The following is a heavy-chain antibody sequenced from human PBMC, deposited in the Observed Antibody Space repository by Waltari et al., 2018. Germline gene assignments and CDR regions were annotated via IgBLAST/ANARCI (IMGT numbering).Heavy chain of an antibody. CDR1: GASIRCSHSY. J-gene: IGHJ4*02. Sequence: QLQLQESGPGLVKPSETLSLTFTVSGASIRCSHSYWGWIRQPPGKGLELIGRIYYSGNTYSNPSLKSRVTISVDTSKNQFSLELTSVTAADTAVYYCASSKDYYDSTGYTFDFWGQGTLVTVSS. V-gene: IGHV4-39*07. CDR2: IYYSGNT. CDR3: ASSKDYYDSTGYTFDF. D-gene: IGHD3-22*01.